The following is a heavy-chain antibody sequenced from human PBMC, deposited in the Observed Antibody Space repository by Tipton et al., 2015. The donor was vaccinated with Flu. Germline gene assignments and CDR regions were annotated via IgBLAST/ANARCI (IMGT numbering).Heavy chain of an antibody. CDR2: IWSDGASK. CDR3: ARDADTSSHYSKFDF. J-gene: IGHJ4*02. Sequence: SLRLSCAASGFTFRNYGIHWVRQAPGKGLEWVAVIWSDGASKYYIDSVKGRFTVSRDNSKNTVHLQMNSLRSEDTAVYYCARDADTSSHYSKFDFWGQGTLVTVSS. CDR1: GFTFRNYG. V-gene: IGHV3-33*01. D-gene: IGHD3-22*01.